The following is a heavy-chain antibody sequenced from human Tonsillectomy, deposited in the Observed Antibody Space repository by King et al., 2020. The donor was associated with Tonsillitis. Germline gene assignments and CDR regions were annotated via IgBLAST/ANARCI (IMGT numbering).Heavy chain of an antibody. V-gene: IGHV3-33*08. D-gene: IGHD6-13*01. CDR2: IWYDGSNK. Sequence: QLVQSGGGVVQPGRSLRLSCAASGFTFSSYGMHWVRQAPGKGLEWVAVIWYDGSNKYYADSVKGRFTISRDNSKNTLYLQMNSLRAEATAVYYCATGPGIAAAGGQGTLVTVSS. J-gene: IGHJ4*02. CDR1: GFTFSSYG. CDR3: ATGPGIAAA.